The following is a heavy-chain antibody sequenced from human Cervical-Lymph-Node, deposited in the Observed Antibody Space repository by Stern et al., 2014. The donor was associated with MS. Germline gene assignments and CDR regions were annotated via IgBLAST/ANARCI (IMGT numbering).Heavy chain of an antibody. J-gene: IGHJ4*02. CDR2: ISVYNGNI. CDR1: GFTFSNYG. V-gene: IGHV1-18*01. D-gene: IGHD1-26*01. CDR3: TRDRGIMGTTTGDY. Sequence: QVQLLESGAEVKKPGASVKVSCKASGFTFSNYGLSWVRQAPGQGLEWMGWISVYNGNIDFAQKFQGRLTMTTDTSTSTVYMELRSLRSDDTAVYYCTRDRGIMGTTTGDYWGQGTLVSVSS.